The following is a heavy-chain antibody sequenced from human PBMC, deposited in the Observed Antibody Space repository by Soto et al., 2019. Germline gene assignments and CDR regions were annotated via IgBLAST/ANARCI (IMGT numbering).Heavy chain of an antibody. CDR3: ARDWGACTPGECYSHGFDL. Sequence: QEQLVESGGGMVQPGGSLRLSCAVSGFTLDTYGMHWVRQAAGQGLEWVAVSWQDGRHVDYADSVRGRFTVFRDDSKNTLFLEMTGLRGDDTAVYYCARDWGACTPGECYSHGFDLWGQGTLVTVSS. CDR1: GFTLDTYG. CDR2: SWQDGRHV. J-gene: IGHJ3*01. D-gene: IGHD2-21*01. V-gene: IGHV3-33*01.